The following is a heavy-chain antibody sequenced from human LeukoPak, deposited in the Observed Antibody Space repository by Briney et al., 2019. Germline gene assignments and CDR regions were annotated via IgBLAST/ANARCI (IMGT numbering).Heavy chain of an antibody. Sequence: GGSLRLSCAASGFTFSSYSMNWVRQAPGKGLEWVSSISSSSSYIYYADSVKGRFTISGDNAKNSLYLQMNSLRAEDTAVYYCASARAGIAANYMDVWGKGTTVTVSS. CDR2: ISSSSSYI. D-gene: IGHD6-13*01. V-gene: IGHV3-21*01. CDR3: ASARAGIAANYMDV. J-gene: IGHJ6*03. CDR1: GFTFSSYS.